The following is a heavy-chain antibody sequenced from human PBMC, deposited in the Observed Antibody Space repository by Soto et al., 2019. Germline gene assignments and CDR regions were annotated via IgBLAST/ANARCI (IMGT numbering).Heavy chain of an antibody. D-gene: IGHD4-17*01. CDR3: AKDHLETTVTTPSY. V-gene: IGHV3-30*18. CDR2: ISSDGSSK. CDR1: GFTLTNNG. J-gene: IGHJ4*02. Sequence: QVQLLESGGGVVQPGRSLRLSCVASGFTLTNNGMHWVRQAPGQGLEWVAVISSDGSSKYYGDSVRGRFTISRDNSKNTLFLEMNSLRAEDTAMYYCAKDHLETTVTTPSYWGQGTLVTVSS.